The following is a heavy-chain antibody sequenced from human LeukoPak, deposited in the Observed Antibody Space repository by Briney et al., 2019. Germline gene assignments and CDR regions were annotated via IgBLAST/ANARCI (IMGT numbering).Heavy chain of an antibody. CDR3: ARRYSGYDQQDY. CDR1: GFTFSSYA. V-gene: IGHV3-30*04. J-gene: IGHJ4*02. Sequence: GRSLRLSCAASGFTFSSYAMHWVRQAPGKGLEWVAVISYDGSNKYYADSVKGRFTISRDNSKNTLYLQMNSLRAEDTAVYYCARRYSGYDQQDYWGQGTLVTVSS. CDR2: ISYDGSNK. D-gene: IGHD5-12*01.